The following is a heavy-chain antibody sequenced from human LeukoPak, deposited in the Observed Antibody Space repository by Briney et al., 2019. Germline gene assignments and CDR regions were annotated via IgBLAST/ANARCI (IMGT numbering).Heavy chain of an antibody. D-gene: IGHD6-19*01. CDR3: AISGSSGWYPFDY. CDR1: GGSISSYY. V-gene: IGHV4-59*01. J-gene: IGHJ4*01. CDR2: IYYSGST. Sequence: PSETLSLTCTVSGGSISSYYWSWIRQPPGKGLEWIGYIYYSGSTNYNPSLKSRVTISVDTSKNQFSLRLSSVTAADTAVYHCAISGSSGWYPFDYWGHGTLVTVSS.